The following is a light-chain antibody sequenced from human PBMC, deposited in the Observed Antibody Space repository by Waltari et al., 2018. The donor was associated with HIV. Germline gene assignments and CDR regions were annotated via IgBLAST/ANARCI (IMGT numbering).Light chain of an antibody. Sequence: DIVMTQSPDSLALSLGERATINCKSSRSILYNSNNKNYLAWYQQKPGKPPQLLIYWASTREFGGPDRFSGSGAGTNFTLTISSLQTEDVAVYYCQQYFNAPITFGGGTRVEI. V-gene: IGKV4-1*01. CDR2: WAS. CDR3: QQYFNAPIT. CDR1: RSILYNSNNKNY. J-gene: IGKJ4*01.